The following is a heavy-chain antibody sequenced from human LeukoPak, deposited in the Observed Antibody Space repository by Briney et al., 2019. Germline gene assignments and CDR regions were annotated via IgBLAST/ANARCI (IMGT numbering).Heavy chain of an antibody. D-gene: IGHD5-12*01. CDR2: INPSGGST. V-gene: IGHV1-46*01. CDR3: ARSARTEWLRLGNYHYYGMDV. Sequence: ASVKVSCKASGYTFTSYYMHWVRQAPGQGLEWMGIINPSGGSTSYAQKFQGRVTMTRDTSTSTVYMELSSLRSEDTAVYYCARSARTEWLRLGNYHYYGMDVWGQGTTVTVSS. CDR1: GYTFTSYY. J-gene: IGHJ6*02.